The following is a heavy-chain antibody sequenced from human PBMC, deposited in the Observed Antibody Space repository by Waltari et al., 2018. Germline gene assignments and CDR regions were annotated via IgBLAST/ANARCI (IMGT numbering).Heavy chain of an antibody. V-gene: IGHV5-51*01. J-gene: IGHJ4*02. CDR3: ARLFFSVYSSSSPEYFDY. D-gene: IGHD6-6*01. CDR1: GYSFTSYW. CDR2: IYPGDSDT. Sequence: EVQLVQSGAEVKKPGESLKISCKGSGYSFTSYWIGWVRQMPGKGLEWMGIIYPGDSDTRYSPFFQGQVTISADKSIRTAYLQWSSLKASDTAMYYCARLFFSVYSSSSPEYFDYWGQGTLVTVSS.